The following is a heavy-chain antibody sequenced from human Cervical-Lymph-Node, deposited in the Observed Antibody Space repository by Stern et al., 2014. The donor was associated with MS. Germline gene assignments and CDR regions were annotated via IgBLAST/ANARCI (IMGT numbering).Heavy chain of an antibody. Sequence: QVQLVQSAAEVKKPGASVKVSCEASGYTFNAYYIHWVRQAPGRGLEWMGRINPNSGETKYAQKFQGRVTMTTDTSTTAHMALSRVTSDETAVFYCAKVAGHFENRLYFGMDVWGQGTTVTVSS. CDR2: INPNSGET. D-gene: IGHD1-14*01. CDR1: GYTFNAYY. CDR3: AKVAGHFENRLYFGMDV. J-gene: IGHJ6*02. V-gene: IGHV1-2*06.